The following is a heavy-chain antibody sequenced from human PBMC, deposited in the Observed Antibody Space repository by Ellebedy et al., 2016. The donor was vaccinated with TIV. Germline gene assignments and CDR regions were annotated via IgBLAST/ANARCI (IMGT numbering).Heavy chain of an antibody. CDR3: ARVAAGTWGGIDF. V-gene: IGHV4-4*02. D-gene: IGHD6-13*01. Sequence: MPSETLSLTCAVSGGSISSETWWSWVRQPPGKGLEWIGEIYHSGSSNYNPSLKSRVTISVDKSNNHFSLRLNSVTAADTAVYYCARVAAGTWGGIDFWGPGTLVTVSS. CDR2: IYHSGSS. CDR1: GGSISSETW. J-gene: IGHJ4*02.